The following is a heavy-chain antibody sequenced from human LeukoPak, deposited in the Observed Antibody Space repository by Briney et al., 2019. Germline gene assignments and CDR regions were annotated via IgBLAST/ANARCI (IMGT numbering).Heavy chain of an antibody. D-gene: IGHD2-15*01. V-gene: IGHV3-23*01. CDR2: ISGSGGST. CDR1: GFTFSSYA. Sequence: PGGSLRLSCAASGFTFSSYAMSWVRQAPGKGLEWVSGISGSGGSTYYADSVKGRFTVSRNNSKNTLYLQMNSLRAEDTAVYYCAKDGGTSLYDYYMDVGGEGTTVTVSS. CDR3: AKDGGTSLYDYYMDV. J-gene: IGHJ6*03.